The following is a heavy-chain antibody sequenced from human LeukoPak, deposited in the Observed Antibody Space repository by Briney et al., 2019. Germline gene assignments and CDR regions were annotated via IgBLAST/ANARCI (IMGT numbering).Heavy chain of an antibody. V-gene: IGHV4-59*12. J-gene: IGHJ4*02. D-gene: IGHD2-2*01. CDR1: GGSISSYY. CDR2: IYYSGST. Sequence: SETLSLTCTVSGGSISSYYWSWIRQPPGKGLEWIGYIYYSGSTNYNPSLKSRVTVSVDTSKNQFSLKLSSVTAADTAVYYCAREVGYCSSTSCRALDYWGQGTLVTVSS. CDR3: AREVGYCSSTSCRALDY.